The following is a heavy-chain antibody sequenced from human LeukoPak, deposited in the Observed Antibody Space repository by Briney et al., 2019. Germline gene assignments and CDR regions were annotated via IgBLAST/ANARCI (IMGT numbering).Heavy chain of an antibody. V-gene: IGHV4-34*01. CDR2: INHSGST. CDR3: ARGDYSNSTGNYYYYMDV. CDR1: GRSFSGYY. Sequence: SDTLSLTCAVYGRSFSGYYWSWIRQPPGKGLEWIGEINHSGSTNYNPSLKSRVTISVDTSKNQFSLKLSSVTAADTAVYYCARGDYSNSTGNYYYYMDVWGKGTTVTVSS. J-gene: IGHJ6*03. D-gene: IGHD4-11*01.